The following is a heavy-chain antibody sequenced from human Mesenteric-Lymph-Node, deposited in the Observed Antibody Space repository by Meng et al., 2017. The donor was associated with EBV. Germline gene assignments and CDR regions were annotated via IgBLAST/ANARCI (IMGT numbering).Heavy chain of an antibody. J-gene: IGHJ4*02. CDR3: ARGLYLVGGTYYFDY. CDR1: VYTFTNYE. D-gene: IGHD1-26*01. Sequence: QVALVLSAADGKNPGASVKVSCTASVYTFTNYEINWVRQAPGQGLEWMGWMNPNSGSTGYVQKFQSRVTMTRNTSISTVYMELSSLRSEDTAFYYCARGLYLVGGTYYFDYWGQGTLVTVSS. V-gene: IGHV1-8*01. CDR2: MNPNSGST.